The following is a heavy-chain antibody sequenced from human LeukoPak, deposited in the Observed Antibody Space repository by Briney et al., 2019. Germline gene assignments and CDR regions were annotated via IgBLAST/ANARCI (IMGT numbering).Heavy chain of an antibody. J-gene: IGHJ3*02. CDR1: GFTFSSYA. Sequence: PGGSLRLSCAASGFTFSSYAMHWVRQAPGKGPEWVANLKHDGIEKYLVDSVKGRFAISRDNAKNLLYLQMNNLRVEDTAVYYCAREGMFRGVPDAFDMWGQGTMVTVSS. CDR2: LKHDGIEK. CDR3: AREGMFRGVPDAFDM. D-gene: IGHD3-10*01. V-gene: IGHV3-7*01.